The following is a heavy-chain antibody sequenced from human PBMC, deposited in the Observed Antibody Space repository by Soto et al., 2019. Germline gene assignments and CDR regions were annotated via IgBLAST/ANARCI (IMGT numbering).Heavy chain of an antibody. CDR1: GFTFSSYG. Sequence: QVQLVESGGGVVQPGRSLRLSCAASGFTFSSYGMHWVRQAPGKGLEWVAVIWYDGSNKYYADSVKGRFTISRDNSKNTLYLQMNSLRAEDTAVYYCARESCEIVLNYWGQGTMVTVSS. D-gene: IGHD3-22*01. CDR2: IWYDGSNK. J-gene: IGHJ4*02. V-gene: IGHV3-33*01. CDR3: ARESCEIVLNY.